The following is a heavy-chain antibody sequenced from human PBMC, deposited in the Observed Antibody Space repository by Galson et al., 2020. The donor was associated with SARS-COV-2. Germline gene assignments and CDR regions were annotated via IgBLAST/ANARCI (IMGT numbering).Heavy chain of an antibody. Sequence: SATLSLTCTVSAYSVSTTNYWGWVRQPPGRGLEWIGSVYPRGTTYYNPSLKSRVTISVDTSKNQFSLRLDSVTAADTALYYCARKGVNMIVLVTVPGWYFDLWGRGTLVTVSS. D-gene: IGHD3-22*01. CDR3: ARKGVNMIVLVTVPGWYFDL. CDR2: VYPRGTT. V-gene: IGHV4-38-2*02. CDR1: AYSVSTTNY. J-gene: IGHJ2*01.